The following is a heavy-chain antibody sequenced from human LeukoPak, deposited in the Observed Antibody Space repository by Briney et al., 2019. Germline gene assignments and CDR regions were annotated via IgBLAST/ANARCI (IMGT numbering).Heavy chain of an antibody. Sequence: GAAVKVSCKASGYTFSSYGISWVRQPPGQELDWMGSISADNGDINYAEKLQGRVTVTTDTSTSTAYMELRSLTFDDTAVYYCARDDGGFGELRYWGQGTLVTVSS. CDR2: ISADNGDI. CDR1: GYTFSSYG. V-gene: IGHV1-18*01. D-gene: IGHD3-10*01. CDR3: ARDDGGFGELRY. J-gene: IGHJ4*02.